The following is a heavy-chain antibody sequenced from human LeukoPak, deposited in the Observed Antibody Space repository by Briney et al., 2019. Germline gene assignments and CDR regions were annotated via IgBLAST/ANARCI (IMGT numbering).Heavy chain of an antibody. Sequence: GGSLRLSCAASGFIFSDAWMSWVRQAPGKALEGVGHVKIKTEGRSADYSAPVKGRFTISRNDSKYILYLQMNSLTTEDTAVYYCATDHGSSSWNYYAKAIDIWGRGTMVTVSS. V-gene: IGHV3-15*01. D-gene: IGHD3-10*01. CDR1: GFIFSDAW. CDR2: VKIKTEGRSA. J-gene: IGHJ3*02. CDR3: ATDHGSSSWNYYAKAIDI.